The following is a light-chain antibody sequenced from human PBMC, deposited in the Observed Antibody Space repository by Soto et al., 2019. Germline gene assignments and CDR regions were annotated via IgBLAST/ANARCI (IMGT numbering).Light chain of an antibody. Sequence: EIVLTQSPGTLSLSPGERATLSCRASQSVNSDYLAWFQQKPGQAPRLFIYGASTRTTGIPDRFSGSGSGTGFTLTIGRLEPGDFAVYYCLHYGGSPLTFGQGTRREIK. CDR3: LHYGGSPLT. V-gene: IGKV3-20*01. CDR2: GAS. CDR1: QSVNSDY. J-gene: IGKJ5*01.